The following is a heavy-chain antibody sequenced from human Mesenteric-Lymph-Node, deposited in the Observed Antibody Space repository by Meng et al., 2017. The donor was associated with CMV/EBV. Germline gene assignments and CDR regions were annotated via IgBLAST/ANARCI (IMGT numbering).Heavy chain of an antibody. V-gene: IGHV2-5*01. J-gene: IGHJ5*02. D-gene: IGHD2-2*01. Sequence: SGPTLVKPTQTLTLTCTFSGFSLSTSGVGVGWIRQPPGKALEWLALIYWNDDKRYSPSLKSRLTITKDTSNNQVVLTMTNMDPVDTATYYCARGYCSSTSCLLGDHPYNWFDPWGQGTLVTVSS. CDR3: ARGYCSSTSCLLGDHPYNWFDP. CDR2: IYWNDDK. CDR1: GFSLSTSGVG.